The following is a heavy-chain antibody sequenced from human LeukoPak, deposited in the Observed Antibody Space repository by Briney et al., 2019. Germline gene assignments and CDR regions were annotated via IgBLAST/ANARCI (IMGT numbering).Heavy chain of an antibody. CDR1: QFTFSSYS. CDR3: ARCDGPGRRPFDT. Sequence: VGSLRLSCEASQFTFSSYSMNWVRQAPGKGLQWGSYISSGSNNKDYADSVKGRFTISRDNAKNSLSLQLNSLRAEDTAVYYCARCDGPGRRPFDTWGQGTMVTVSS. V-gene: IGHV3-48*04. J-gene: IGHJ3*02. D-gene: IGHD6-25*01. CDR2: ISSGSNNK.